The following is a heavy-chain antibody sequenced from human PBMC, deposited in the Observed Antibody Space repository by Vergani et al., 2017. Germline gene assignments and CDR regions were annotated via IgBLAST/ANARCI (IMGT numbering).Heavy chain of an antibody. CDR1: GFTFSTYA. Sequence: EVHLLESGGGLRQPGGSLKLSCAASGFTFSTYAMSWVRQVPGKGLEWVATIDNSGRSTYYTDSAKGRFTISRDNSKSTLFLQMNSLSAEDTALYYCAKSRASLDPWGEHFQHWGRGTLVTVSS. J-gene: IGHJ1*01. CDR2: IDNSGRST. V-gene: IGHV3-23*01. CDR3: AKSRASLDPWGEHFQH. D-gene: IGHD3-16*01.